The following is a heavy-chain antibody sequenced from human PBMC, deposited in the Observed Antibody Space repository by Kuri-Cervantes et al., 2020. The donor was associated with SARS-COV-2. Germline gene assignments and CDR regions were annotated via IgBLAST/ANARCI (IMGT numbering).Heavy chain of an antibody. CDR3: ATGLVDARSPHPSHYNGLSV. CDR2: FDPEDGER. CDR1: GYALTELS. D-gene: IGHD2-8*01. V-gene: IGHV1-24*01. J-gene: IGHJ6*02. Sequence: ASVKVSCKLSGYALTELSIYWVRLAPGEGLEWMGGFDPEDGERVSAQKFQGRVTMTEDTSTDTDYLELRSLRSDDTAVYYCATGLVDARSPHPSHYNGLSVWGQGTMVTVSS.